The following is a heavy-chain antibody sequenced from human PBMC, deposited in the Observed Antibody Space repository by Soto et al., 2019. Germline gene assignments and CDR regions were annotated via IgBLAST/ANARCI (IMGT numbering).Heavy chain of an antibody. J-gene: IGHJ6*03. V-gene: IGHV4-34*01. CDR1: GGSFSGYQ. CDR2: INDSGNI. Sequence: QVQLQQWGAGLLKPSETLSLTCAVYGGSFSGYQWSWIRQTPGKGLEWIGEINDSGNINYNPSLKSRFTILLDTPKKQISLKLRSVTAADSAVYYCARGLILWFGELSRRGGYYYYMDVWGTGNTVTVSS. CDR3: ARGLILWFGELSRRGGYYYYMDV. D-gene: IGHD3-10*01.